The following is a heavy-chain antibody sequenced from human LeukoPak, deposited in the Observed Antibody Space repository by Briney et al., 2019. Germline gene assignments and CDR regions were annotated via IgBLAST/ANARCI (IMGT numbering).Heavy chain of an antibody. CDR3: ANIAAAGPGTPFFNY. D-gene: IGHD6-13*01. Sequence: SETLSLTCIVSGVSIGSYYWSWIRQSPGKGLEWIGDIYHSGSTNYNPSLQSRVTISVDKSKNQFSLKLISVTAADTAVYYCANIAAAGPGTPFFNYWGQGTLVTVSS. CDR2: IYHSGST. J-gene: IGHJ4*02. V-gene: IGHV4-59*12. CDR1: GVSIGSYY.